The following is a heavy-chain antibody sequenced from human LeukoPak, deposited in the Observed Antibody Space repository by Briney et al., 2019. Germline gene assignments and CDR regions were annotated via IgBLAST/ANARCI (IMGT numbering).Heavy chain of an antibody. CDR2: IYYSGST. Sequence: SETLSLTCTVSGGSFSSYYWSWIRQPPGKGLEWLGYIYYSGSTNYNPALKSRVTISVDTSKNQYSLKLSSVTAADTAVYYCARRVSTPSSSYFDYWGQGTLVTVSS. V-gene: IGHV4-59*08. D-gene: IGHD6-6*01. CDR1: GGSFSSYY. J-gene: IGHJ4*02. CDR3: ARRVSTPSSSYFDY.